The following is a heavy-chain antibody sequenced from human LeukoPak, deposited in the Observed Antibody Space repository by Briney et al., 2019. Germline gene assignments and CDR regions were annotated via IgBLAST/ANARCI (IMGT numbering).Heavy chain of an antibody. Sequence: ASVKVSCKASGYTFIGYYLHWVRQAPGQGLEWMGWINPNSGGTNYAQKFRGRVTMTRDTSISTAYMELSRLRSDDTAVYYCARSWRFCSGDSCYPIDYWGQGTLVTVSS. CDR2: INPNSGGT. CDR1: GYTFIGYY. D-gene: IGHD2-15*01. V-gene: IGHV1-2*02. CDR3: ARSWRFCSGDSCYPIDY. J-gene: IGHJ4*02.